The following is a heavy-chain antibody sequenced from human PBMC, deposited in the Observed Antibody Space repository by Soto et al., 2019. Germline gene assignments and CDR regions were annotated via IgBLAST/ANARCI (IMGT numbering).Heavy chain of an antibody. J-gene: IGHJ4*03. CDR2: MNPNSGNT. D-gene: IGHD1-26*01. CDR1: GYTFTSYD. CDR3: ARGGQWDFLSDY. V-gene: IGHV1-8*01. Sequence: ASVKVSCNASGYTFTSYDINLVRQATGQGLEWMGWMNPNSGNTGYAQNLQGRVTMTIDTSTNTAYMELRSLTSDDTAVHYCARGGQWDFLSDYWGQGTMVTVSS.